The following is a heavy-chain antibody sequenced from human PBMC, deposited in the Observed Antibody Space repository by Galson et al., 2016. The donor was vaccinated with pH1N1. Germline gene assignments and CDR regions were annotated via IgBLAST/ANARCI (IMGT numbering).Heavy chain of an antibody. D-gene: IGHD2-15*01. V-gene: IGHV1-18*01. Sequence: SVKVSCKASGYTFTSYGISWVRQAPGQGLEWMGWISGYNGNTNYAQKVQGRVTMTTDTSTSTTYMELRSLRSDDTAVYYCAREGYCSGGSCYSGASDYWGHGTLVTVSS. CDR1: GYTFTSYG. CDR3: AREGYCSGGSCYSGASDY. J-gene: IGHJ4*01. CDR2: ISGYNGNT.